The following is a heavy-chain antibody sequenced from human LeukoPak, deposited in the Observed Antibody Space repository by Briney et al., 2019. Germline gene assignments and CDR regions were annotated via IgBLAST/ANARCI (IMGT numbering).Heavy chain of an antibody. V-gene: IGHV7-4-1*02. Sequence: ASVKVSCKASAGTFSSYAIRWVRQAPGHGLEWRGWINTNTGNPTYAQGFTGRFVFSLDTSVSTAYLQISGLKAEDTAVYYCARDKEQQLVRPGEMDWFDPWGQGTLVTVSS. CDR1: AGTFSSYA. J-gene: IGHJ5*02. CDR2: INTNTGNP. D-gene: IGHD6-13*01. CDR3: ARDKEQQLVRPGEMDWFDP.